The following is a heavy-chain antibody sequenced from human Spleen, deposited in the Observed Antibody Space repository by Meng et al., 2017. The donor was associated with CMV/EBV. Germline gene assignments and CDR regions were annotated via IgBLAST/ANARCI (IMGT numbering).Heavy chain of an antibody. D-gene: IGHD6-6*01. Sequence: GESLKISCAASGFTFSSYAMHWVRQAPGKGLEWVAFIRYDGSDKYYADSVKGRFTISRDNAKNTLYLQMNSLRAEDTAVYYCARSSSSPRGRSDYWGQGSLVTVSS. V-gene: IGHV3-30*02. CDR1: GFTFSSYA. CDR2: IRYDGSDK. J-gene: IGHJ4*02. CDR3: ARSSSSPRGRSDY.